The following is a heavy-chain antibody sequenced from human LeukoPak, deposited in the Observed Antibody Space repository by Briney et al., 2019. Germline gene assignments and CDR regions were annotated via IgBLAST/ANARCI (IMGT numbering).Heavy chain of an antibody. CDR2: ISGSGGST. Sequence: PGGSLRLSCAASGFTFNTYAMTWVRQAPGKGLEWVSGISGSGGSTYYADSVKGRFSISRDNSKSTLYLQMNSLRAEDTAVYYCAKRTSGWYFDYWGQGTLVTVSS. V-gene: IGHV3-23*01. CDR3: AKRTSGWYFDY. D-gene: IGHD6-19*01. CDR1: GFTFNTYA. J-gene: IGHJ4*02.